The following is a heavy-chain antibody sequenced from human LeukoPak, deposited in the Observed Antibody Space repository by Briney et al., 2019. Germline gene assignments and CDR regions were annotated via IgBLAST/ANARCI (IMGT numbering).Heavy chain of an antibody. J-gene: IGHJ4*02. V-gene: IGHV1-2*02. CDR1: GYTFTGCY. D-gene: IGHD6-13*01. Sequence: ASVKVSCKASGYTFTGCYMHWVRQAPGQGLEWMGWINPNSGGTNYAQKFQGRVTMTRDTSISTAYMELSRLRSDDTAVYYCARVSSSWYGNYFDYWGQGTLVTVSS. CDR2: INPNSGGT. CDR3: ARVSSSWYGNYFDY.